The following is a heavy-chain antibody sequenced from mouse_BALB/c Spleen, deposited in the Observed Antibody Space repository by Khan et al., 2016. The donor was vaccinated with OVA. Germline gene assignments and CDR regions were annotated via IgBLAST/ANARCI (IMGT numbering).Heavy chain of an antibody. CDR3: ARGGAAYYRDDGGAMEY. J-gene: IGHJ4*01. D-gene: IGHD2-14*01. CDR1: GYTFTTAG. V-gene: IGHV9-4*02. Sequence: IQLVQSGPELKKPGETVRISCKASGYTFTTAGIQWVQKMPGKGLKWIGWINTHSGVPKYAGDFKGRFAFSLEISVSTTYLQITNLKNEDTATYFCARGGAAYYRDDGGAMEYWGQGTSVTVSS. CDR2: INTHSGVP.